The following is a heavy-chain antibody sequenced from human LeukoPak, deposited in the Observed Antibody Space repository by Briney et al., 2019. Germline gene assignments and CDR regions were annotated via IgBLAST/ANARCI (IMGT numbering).Heavy chain of an antibody. CDR2: IRSKANSYAT. Sequence: GGSLKLSCAASGFTFSGSAMHWVRQASGKGLEWVGRIRSKANSYATAYAASVKGRFTISRDDSKDTAYLQMNSLKTEDTAVYYCTRLNYDTLTLGYWGQGTLVTVSS. CDR3: TRLNYDTLTLGY. CDR1: GFTFSGSA. J-gene: IGHJ4*02. D-gene: IGHD3-9*01. V-gene: IGHV3-73*01.